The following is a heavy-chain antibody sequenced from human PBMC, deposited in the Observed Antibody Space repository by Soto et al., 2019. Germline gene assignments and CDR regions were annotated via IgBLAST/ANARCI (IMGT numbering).Heavy chain of an antibody. CDR3: AHSEAVYDSSGYYLQNWFDP. J-gene: IGHJ5*02. V-gene: IGHV2-5*01. CDR2: IYWNDDK. D-gene: IGHD3-22*01. CDR1: GFSLSTSGVG. Sequence: SGPTLVKPTQTLTLTCTFSGFSLSTSGVGVGWIRQPPGKALEWLALIYWNDDKRYSPSLKSRLTITKDTSKNQVVLTMTNMDPVDTATYYCAHSEAVYDSSGYYLQNWFDPWGQGTLVTVSS.